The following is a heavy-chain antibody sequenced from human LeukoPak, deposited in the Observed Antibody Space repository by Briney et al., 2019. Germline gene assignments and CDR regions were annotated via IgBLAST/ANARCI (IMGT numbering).Heavy chain of an antibody. CDR3: ARKQQLVRYYGMDV. CDR1: GFTFSSYA. CDR2: ISGSGDIT. J-gene: IGHJ6*02. V-gene: IGHV3-23*01. D-gene: IGHD6-13*01. Sequence: GGSLRLSCAASGFTFSSYAMSWVRQAPGKGLEWVSGISGSGDITYYADSVEGRFTISRDNSKNTLYLQMNSLRAEDTAVYYCARKQQLVRYYGMDVWGQGTTVTVSS.